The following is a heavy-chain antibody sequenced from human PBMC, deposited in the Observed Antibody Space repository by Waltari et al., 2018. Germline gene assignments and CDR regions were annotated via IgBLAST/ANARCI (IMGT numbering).Heavy chain of an antibody. CDR3: ARGYRYDSSERFYLDY. D-gene: IGHD3-16*02. CDR1: GPPIRGYT. J-gene: IGHJ4*02. CDR2: FIPLSGSQ. V-gene: IGHV1-69*12. Sequence: QVQLAKSGAEVKSPGSSVMISCKASGPPIRGYTSRWVRQAPGQGLEWMGGFIPLSGSQIYTQKFQGRLTITADGSTRTTVMELRNLKYEDTAVYFCARGYRYDSSERFYLDYWGQGTPVIVS.